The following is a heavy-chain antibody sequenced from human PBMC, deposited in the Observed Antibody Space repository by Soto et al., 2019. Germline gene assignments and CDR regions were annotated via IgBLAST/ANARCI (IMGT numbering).Heavy chain of an antibody. Sequence: QVQLVESGGGLVKPGGPLRLSCAASGFTFSDYYMSWIRQAPGKGLEWVSFISRSGTYTNHADSVKGRFTISRDNAKNSLYLQMNSLRAEDTAVYYCARGDTVFDYWGQGALVTVSS. D-gene: IGHD4-17*01. CDR3: ARGDTVFDY. J-gene: IGHJ4*02. CDR1: GFTFSDYY. CDR2: ISRSGTYT. V-gene: IGHV3-11*05.